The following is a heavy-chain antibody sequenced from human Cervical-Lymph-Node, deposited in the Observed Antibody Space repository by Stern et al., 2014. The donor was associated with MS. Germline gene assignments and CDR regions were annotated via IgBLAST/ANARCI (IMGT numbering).Heavy chain of an antibody. J-gene: IGHJ6*02. Sequence: QVQLVQSGAEVKKPGASVKVSSKASGYTFTSYAMHWVRQAPGQRLEWMGWINAGNGNTKYSQKFQGRVTITRDTSASTAYMELSSLRSEDTAVYYCARGPLRYFDWLPMYGMDVWGQGTTGTVS. CDR1: GYTFTSYA. V-gene: IGHV1-3*01. D-gene: IGHD3-9*01. CDR2: INAGNGNT. CDR3: ARGPLRYFDWLPMYGMDV.